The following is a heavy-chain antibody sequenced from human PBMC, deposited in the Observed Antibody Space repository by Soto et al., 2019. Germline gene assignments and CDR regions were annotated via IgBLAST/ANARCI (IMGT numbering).Heavy chain of an antibody. CDR2: IYNSGSA. V-gene: IGHV4-61*01. D-gene: IGHD2-15*01. CDR3: ARQYCSGGRCFDAFDI. J-gene: IGHJ3*02. CDR1: GGSVSSGSYY. Sequence: SETLSLTCTVSGGSVSSGSYYWSWIRQPPGKGLEWVGYIYNSGSANYNPSLNSRVTMSVDTSKTHFSLKLSSLTAADTAVYYCARQYCSGGRCFDAFDIWGRGTMDTVSS.